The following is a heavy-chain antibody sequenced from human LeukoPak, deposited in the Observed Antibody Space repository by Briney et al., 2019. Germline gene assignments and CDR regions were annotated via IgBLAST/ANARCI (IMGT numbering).Heavy chain of an antibody. V-gene: IGHV5-51*01. CDR3: ARHSDVIGAI. D-gene: IGHD3-10*01. Sequence: GESLKISCKASGYTFTHQWIGWVRQKSGSGLEWMENIYPRDSDTRYSPSFQGHVSISADTSINTAYLEWSRLEASDTAIYYCARHSDVIGAIWGQGTLVTVSS. J-gene: IGHJ4*02. CDR1: GYTFTHQW. CDR2: IYPRDSDT.